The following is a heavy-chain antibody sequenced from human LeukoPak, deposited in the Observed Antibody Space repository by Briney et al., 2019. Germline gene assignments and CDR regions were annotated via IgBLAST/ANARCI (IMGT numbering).Heavy chain of an antibody. V-gene: IGHV4-59*01. D-gene: IGHD5-18*01. CDR2: IYYSGST. Sequence: SETLSLTCTVSGGSISSYYWSWIRQPPGKGLGWIGYIYYSGSTNYNPSLKSRISISVDTSKNQFSLKLSSVTAADTAVYYCARTTEGGYTYNYFYYYYMDVWGKGTTVTISS. CDR3: ARTTEGGYTYNYFYYYYMDV. CDR1: GGSISSYY. J-gene: IGHJ6*03.